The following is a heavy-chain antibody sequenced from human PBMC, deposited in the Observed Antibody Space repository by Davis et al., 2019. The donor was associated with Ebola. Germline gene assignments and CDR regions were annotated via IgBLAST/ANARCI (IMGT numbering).Heavy chain of an antibody. CDR1: GGSFSGYY. CDR2: INHSGST. CDR3: ARGSPRWNVESSDWD. V-gene: IGHV4-34*01. Sequence: SETLSLTCAVYGGSFSGYYWSWIRQPPGKGLEWIGEINHSGSTNYNPSLKSRVTISVDTSKNQFSLKLSSVTAADTAVYYCARGSPRWNVESSDWDWGQGTLVTVSS. J-gene: IGHJ4*02. D-gene: IGHD1-1*01.